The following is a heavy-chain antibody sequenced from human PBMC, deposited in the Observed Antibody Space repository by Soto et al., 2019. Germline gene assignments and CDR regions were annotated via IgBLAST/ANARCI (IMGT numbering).Heavy chain of an antibody. CDR3: VHRGIVGVTFGYYLDY. J-gene: IGHJ4*02. V-gene: IGHV2-5*02. CDR1: GFSLSTTGVG. CDR2: IYWDDDK. D-gene: IGHD1-26*01. Sequence: SGPTLVNPTQTLTLTCTFSGFSLSTTGVGVGWIRQPPGKALEWLALIYWDDDKRYSPSLKTRLTITKDTSKNQVVLTMTNMDPVDTATYYCVHRGIVGVTFGYYLDYWGQGALVTVSS.